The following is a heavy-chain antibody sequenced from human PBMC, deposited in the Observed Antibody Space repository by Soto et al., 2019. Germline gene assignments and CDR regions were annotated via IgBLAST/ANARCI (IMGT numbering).Heavy chain of an antibody. CDR3: ARGRIWAVAGTRRGAHWFDP. CDR1: GYTFTDYY. CDR2: INPDSGGT. J-gene: IGHJ5*02. V-gene: IGHV1-2*02. Sequence: QVQLVQSGAEVKNPGASVKVSCKSSGYTFTDYYLHWVRQAPGQGLEWMGWINPDSGGTRYAQNFQGRVTMTRDTSITTASMELRSLTYDDTALYYCARGRIWAVAGTRRGAHWFDPWGQGTLVTVSS. D-gene: IGHD6-13*01.